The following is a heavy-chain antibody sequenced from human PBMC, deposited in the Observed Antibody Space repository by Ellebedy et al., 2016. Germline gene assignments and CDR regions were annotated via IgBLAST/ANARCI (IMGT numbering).Heavy chain of an antibody. D-gene: IGHD1-14*01. CDR1: GFTVSSSY. CDR2: SSPGGTM. Sequence: GGSLRLSCAASGFTVSSSYVSWVRQAPGKGLEWVSMSSPGGTMHYADYVKGRFTISRDNSKNTVYLQMNSLRAEDTAVYFCGRGNTIPGPEPLDYWGQGTLVTVSS. CDR3: GRGNTIPGPEPLDY. V-gene: IGHV3-53*01. J-gene: IGHJ4*02.